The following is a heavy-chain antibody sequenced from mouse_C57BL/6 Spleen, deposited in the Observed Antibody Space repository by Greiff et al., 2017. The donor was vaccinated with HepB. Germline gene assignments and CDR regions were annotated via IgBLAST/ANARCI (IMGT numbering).Heavy chain of an antibody. CDR1: GYSFTDYN. CDR3: ARDYYGSSVPWFAY. CDR2: INPNYGTT. D-gene: IGHD1-1*01. Sequence: EVKLMESGPELVKPGASVKISCKASGYSFTDYNMNWVKQSNGKSLEWIGVINPNYGTTSYNQKFKGKATLTVDQSSSTAYMQLNSLTSEDSAVYYCARDYYGSSVPWFAYWGQGTLVTVSA. V-gene: IGHV1-39*01. J-gene: IGHJ3*01.